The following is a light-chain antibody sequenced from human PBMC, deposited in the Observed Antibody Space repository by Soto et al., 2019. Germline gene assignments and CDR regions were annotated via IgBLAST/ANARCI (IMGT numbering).Light chain of an antibody. J-gene: IGKJ1*01. Sequence: EIVMTQSPATLSVSPGERAALSCRASQSVSANLAWYQQKRGQAPRLLIYSASTRATGTPARFSGSGSGTEFTLTISSLQSEDFAVYYCQQYNNWPQTFGQGTKVEIK. CDR1: QSVSAN. V-gene: IGKV3-15*01. CDR3: QQYNNWPQT. CDR2: SAS.